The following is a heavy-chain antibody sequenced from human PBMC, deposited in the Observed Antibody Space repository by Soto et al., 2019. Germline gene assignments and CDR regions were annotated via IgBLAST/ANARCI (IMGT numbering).Heavy chain of an antibody. Sequence: GGSLRLSCVASGFSFSGDAMNWILKAPRKRMEWVARISYAGNDNYYADSVKGRFTISRDNSKKTLYLQMTSLRADDTAVYYCARDRQQWLEPAGGALPFWGQGTMVTVSS. J-gene: IGHJ3*01. V-gene: IGHV3-30-3*01. CDR2: ISYAGNDN. CDR1: GFSFSGDA. CDR3: ARDRQQWLEPAGGALPF. D-gene: IGHD6-19*01.